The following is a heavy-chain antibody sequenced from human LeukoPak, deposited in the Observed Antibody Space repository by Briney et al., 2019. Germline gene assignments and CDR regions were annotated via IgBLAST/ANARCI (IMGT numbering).Heavy chain of an antibody. J-gene: IGHJ4*02. CDR2: ISSDGTST. CDR3: ARADYGGAFDF. Sequence: GGSLRLSCAASGFTFSTYWMHWVRQAPGKGLVWVSRISSDGTSTAYANSVKGRFTISRDNAKNTLYLQMDSLRAEDTAVYYCARADYGGAFDFWGQGTLLTVSS. D-gene: IGHD4-23*01. CDR1: GFTFSTYW. V-gene: IGHV3-74*01.